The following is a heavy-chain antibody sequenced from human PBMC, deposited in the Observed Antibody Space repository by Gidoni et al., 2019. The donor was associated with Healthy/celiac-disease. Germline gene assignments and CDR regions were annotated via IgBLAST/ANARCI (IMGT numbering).Heavy chain of an antibody. J-gene: IGHJ3*02. V-gene: IGHV3-53*01. CDR3: ASPSYYCSGGSCYGAFDI. Sequence: EVQLVESGGGLIQPGGSLRLSCAASGFPVSSNYMSWVRQAPGKGLEWVSVIYSGGRTYYADSVKGRFTISRDNSKNTLYLQMNSLRAEDTAVYYCASPSYYCSGGSCYGAFDIWGQGTMVTVSS. CDR1: GFPVSSNY. CDR2: IYSGGRT. D-gene: IGHD2-15*01.